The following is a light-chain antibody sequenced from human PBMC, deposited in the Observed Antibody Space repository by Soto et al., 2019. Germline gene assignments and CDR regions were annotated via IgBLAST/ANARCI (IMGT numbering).Light chain of an antibody. CDR3: QHRSIWPVS. CDR1: QSVGSS. Sequence: EVVLTQSPATLSLSIGEKATRSCMASQSVGSSLAWYQQRPGQAPRLLIYDAFIRATGIPARFSGSESGTDFTLTISSLQPEDFAVYYCQHRSIWPVSFGQGTRLEIK. V-gene: IGKV3-11*01. J-gene: IGKJ5*01. CDR2: DAF.